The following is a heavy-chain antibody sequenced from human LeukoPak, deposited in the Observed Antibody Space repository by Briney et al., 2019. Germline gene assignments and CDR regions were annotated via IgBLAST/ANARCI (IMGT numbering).Heavy chain of an antibody. Sequence: GGSLRLSCAASGFTFSSYEMNWVRQAPGKGLEWVSYISSSGSTIYYADSVKGRFTISRDNAKNSLYLQMNSLRAEDTAVYYCARYPMVRGVPHYFDYWGQGTLVTVSS. J-gene: IGHJ4*02. V-gene: IGHV3-48*03. CDR3: ARYPMVRGVPHYFDY. D-gene: IGHD3-10*01. CDR1: GFTFSSYE. CDR2: ISSSGSTI.